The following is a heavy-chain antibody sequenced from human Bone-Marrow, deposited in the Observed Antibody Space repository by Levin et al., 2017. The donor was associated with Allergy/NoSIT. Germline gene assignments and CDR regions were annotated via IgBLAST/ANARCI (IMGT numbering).Heavy chain of an antibody. CDR1: GGSFSGYY. CDR3: AGDLRNCSGGSCYY. CDR2: INHSGST. Sequence: PSETLSLTCAVYGGSFSGYYWSWIRQPPGKGLEWIGEINHSGSTNYNPSLKSRVTISVDTSKNQFSLKLSSVTAADTAVYYCAGDLRNCSGGSCYYWGQGTLVTVSS. J-gene: IGHJ4*02. D-gene: IGHD2-15*01. V-gene: IGHV4-34*01.